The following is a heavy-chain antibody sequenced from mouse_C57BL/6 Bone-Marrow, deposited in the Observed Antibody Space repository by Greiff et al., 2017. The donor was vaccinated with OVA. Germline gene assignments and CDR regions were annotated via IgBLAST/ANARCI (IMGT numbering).Heavy chain of an antibody. J-gene: IGHJ4*01. CDR1: GYSITSGYY. Sequence: EVQVVESGPGLVKPSQSLSLTCSVTGYSITSGYYWNWIRQFPGNKLEWMGYISYDGSNNYNPSLKNRISITRDTSKNQFFLKLNSVTTEDTATYYCARRGVTTIAMDYWGQGTSVTVSS. D-gene: IGHD2-2*01. CDR3: ARRGVTTIAMDY. CDR2: ISYDGSN. V-gene: IGHV3-6*01.